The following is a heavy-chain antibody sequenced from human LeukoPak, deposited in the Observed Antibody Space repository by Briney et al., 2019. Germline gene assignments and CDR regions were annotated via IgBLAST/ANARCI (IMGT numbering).Heavy chain of an antibody. Sequence: GGSLRLSCAASGFTFSSYGMHWVRQAPGKGLEWVAFIRYDGSNKYYADSVKGRFTISRDNSKNTLYLQMNSLRAEDTAVYYCAKDLKRFGGYYGSGLDYWGQGTLVTVSP. CDR3: AKDLKRFGGYYGSGLDY. J-gene: IGHJ4*02. CDR2: IRYDGSNK. CDR1: GFTFSSYG. D-gene: IGHD3-10*01. V-gene: IGHV3-30*02.